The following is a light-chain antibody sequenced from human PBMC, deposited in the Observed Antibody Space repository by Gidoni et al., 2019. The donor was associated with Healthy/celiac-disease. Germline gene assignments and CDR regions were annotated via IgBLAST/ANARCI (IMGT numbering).Light chain of an antibody. Sequence: DIQMTQTPSTLSASVGDRVTITCRASQSITTWLAWYQQKPGKAPKLLIYKASSLEGGVPPRFSGGGSGTEFTLTISSLQPDDFATYYYQQYNTYSWTFGQGTKVEIK. CDR2: KAS. CDR1: QSITTW. J-gene: IGKJ1*01. CDR3: QQYNTYSWT. V-gene: IGKV1-5*03.